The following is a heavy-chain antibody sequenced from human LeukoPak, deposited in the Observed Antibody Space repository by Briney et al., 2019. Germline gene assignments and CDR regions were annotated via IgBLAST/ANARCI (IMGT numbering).Heavy chain of an antibody. CDR2: ISSSSSYI. CDR1: GFTFSSYS. V-gene: IGHV3-21*01. D-gene: IGHD1-26*01. J-gene: IGHJ6*03. Sequence: GGSLRLSCAASGFTFSSYSMNWVRQAPGKGLEWVSSISSSSSYIYYTDSVKGRFTISRDNSKNTLYLQMNSLRAEDTAVYYCAKGRGWEASYYYYYMDVWGKGTTVTISS. CDR3: AKGRGWEASYYYYYMDV.